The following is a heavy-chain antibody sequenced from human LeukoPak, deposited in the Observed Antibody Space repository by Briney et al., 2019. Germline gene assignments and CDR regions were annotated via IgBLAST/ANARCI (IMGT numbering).Heavy chain of an antibody. CDR2: ISSSSSTI. CDR1: GFTFSSYS. CDR3: ARAAYDYYYMDV. V-gene: IGHV3-48*01. Sequence: PGGSLRLSCAASGFTFSSYSMHWVRQAPGKGLEWVSYISSSSSTIYYADSVKGRFTISRDNAKNSLYLQMNSLRAEDTAVYYFARAAYDYYYMDVWGKGTTVTVSS. J-gene: IGHJ6*03.